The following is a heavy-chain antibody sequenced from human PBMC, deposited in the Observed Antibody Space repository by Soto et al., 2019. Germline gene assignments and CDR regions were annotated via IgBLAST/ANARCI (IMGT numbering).Heavy chain of an antibody. CDR3: ARLGPLLLFECLYGDGSWFDP. Sequence: SETLSLTCTVSGGSISSSSYYWGWIRQPPGKGLEWIGSIYYSWSTYYNLSLNSRVTISVNTSKNQVSLKLRSVTAADKALYYFARLGPLLLFECLYGDGSWFDPRSEG. V-gene: IGHV4-39*01. CDR1: GGSISSSSYY. CDR2: IYYSWST. J-gene: IGHJ5*02. D-gene: IGHD3-3*01.